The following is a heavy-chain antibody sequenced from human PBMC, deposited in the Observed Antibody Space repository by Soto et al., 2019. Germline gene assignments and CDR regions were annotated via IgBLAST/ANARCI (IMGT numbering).Heavy chain of an antibody. CDR1: GFTFSSYG. Sequence: QVQLVESGGGVVQPGRSLRLSCAASGFTFSSYGMHWVRQAPGKGLEWVAVISYDGSNKYYADSVKGRFTISRDNSKNTLYLQMNSLRAEDTAVYYCAKDSLALGFDPWGQGTLVTVSS. V-gene: IGHV3-30*18. J-gene: IGHJ5*02. D-gene: IGHD3-16*02. CDR2: ISYDGSNK. CDR3: AKDSLALGFDP.